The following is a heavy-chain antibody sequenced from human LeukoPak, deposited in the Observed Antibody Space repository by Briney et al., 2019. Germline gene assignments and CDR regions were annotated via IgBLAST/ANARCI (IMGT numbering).Heavy chain of an antibody. CDR1: GYTFTSWY. J-gene: IGHJ3*02. CDR3: ARDLSGGALGAFDI. CDR2: INPNSGGT. Sequence: ASVKVSCKASGYTFTSWYMHWVRQAPGQGLEWMGWINPNSGGTSFALNFQGRVTLTRDTSISTVYMELSRLRSDDTAVYYCARDLSGGALGAFDIWGQGTMVTVSS. D-gene: IGHD2-15*01. V-gene: IGHV1-2*02.